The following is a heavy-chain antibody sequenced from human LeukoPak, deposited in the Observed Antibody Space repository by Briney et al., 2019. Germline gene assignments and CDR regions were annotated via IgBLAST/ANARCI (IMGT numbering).Heavy chain of an antibody. V-gene: IGHV1-69*13. CDR3: ARTRFYDSSGYYPS. D-gene: IGHD3-22*01. Sequence: SVKVSCKASGGTFSSYAISWVRQAPGQRLEWMGGIIPIFGTANYAQKFQGRVTITADESTSTAYMELSSLRSEDTAVYYCARTRFYDSSGYYPSWGQGTLVTVSS. CDR2: IIPIFGTA. CDR1: GGTFSSYA. J-gene: IGHJ5*02.